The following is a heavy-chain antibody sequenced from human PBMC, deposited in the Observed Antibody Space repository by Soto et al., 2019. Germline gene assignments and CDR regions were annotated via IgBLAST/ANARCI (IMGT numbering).Heavy chain of an antibody. D-gene: IGHD2-15*01. V-gene: IGHV1-69*01. Sequence: QVQLVQSGAEVKKPGSSVKVSCKASGGTFGSYAISWVRQAPGQGLEWMGGIIPIFGTANYAQKFQGRVTITADESTSTAYMELSSLRSEDTAVYYCARSLGYGSGGSCYRGMDVWGQGTTVTVS. CDR2: IIPIFGTA. CDR1: GGTFGSYA. J-gene: IGHJ6*02. CDR3: ARSLGYGSGGSCYRGMDV.